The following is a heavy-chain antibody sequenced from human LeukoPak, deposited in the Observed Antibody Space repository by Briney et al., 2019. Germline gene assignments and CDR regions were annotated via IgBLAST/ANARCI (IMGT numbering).Heavy chain of an antibody. Sequence: PSETLSLTCGVSGGSITSTNWWSWVHQPPGQGLEWIGEVSLSGLTNYNPPLSSRVIMALDTSKNHLSLNLTSVTAADTAVYYCSRENGAFSPFGYWGQGTLVTVPS. V-gene: IGHV4-4*02. CDR3: SRENGAFSPFGY. CDR2: VSLSGLT. CDR1: GGSITSTNW. J-gene: IGHJ4*02. D-gene: IGHD2-8*01.